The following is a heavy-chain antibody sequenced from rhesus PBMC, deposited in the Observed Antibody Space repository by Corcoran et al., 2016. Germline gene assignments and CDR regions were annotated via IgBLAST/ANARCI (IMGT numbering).Heavy chain of an antibody. D-gene: IGHD3-16*01. J-gene: IGHJ4*01. CDR3: ARGYYSGSYYFDY. V-gene: IGHV4S10*01. CDR2: VFGTSSNT. Sequence: VQLQESGPGVVKPSETLSLTCAVSGGSISDSYRWNWIRQPPGKGLEWIGDVFGTSSNTNYNPSLKIRVTISKDTSKNQFSLKLSSVTAADTAVYYCARGYYSGSYYFDYWGQGVLVTVSS. CDR1: GGSISDSYR.